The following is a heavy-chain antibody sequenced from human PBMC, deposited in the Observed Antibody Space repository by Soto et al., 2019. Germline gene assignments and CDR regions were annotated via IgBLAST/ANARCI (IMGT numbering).Heavy chain of an antibody. D-gene: IGHD1-26*01. CDR2: MYYSGST. V-gene: IGHV4-59*08. Sequence: ETLSLTCSVSGASISSYYWSWIRQPPGKGLEWIGYMYYSGSTNYNPSLKSRVTISVDTSKNQFSLKLSSVTAADTAVYYCARRLSGSSSWWFDPWGQGTLVTVSS. J-gene: IGHJ5*02. CDR3: ARRLSGSSSWWFDP. CDR1: GASISSYY.